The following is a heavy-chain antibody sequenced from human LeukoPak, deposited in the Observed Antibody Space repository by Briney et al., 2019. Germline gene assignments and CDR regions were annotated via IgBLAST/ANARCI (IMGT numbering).Heavy chain of an antibody. CDR3: TRALLSELEGAFDI. Sequence: GGTLRLSCAASGFTFSNAWMSWVRQAPGKGLEWVGRIKSKTDGGTTDYAAPVRGRFTISRDDSKNTLYLQMNSLKTEDTAVYYCTRALLSELEGAFDIWGQGTMVAVSS. CDR1: GFTFSNAW. CDR2: IKSKTDGGTT. V-gene: IGHV3-15*01. D-gene: IGHD1-26*01. J-gene: IGHJ3*02.